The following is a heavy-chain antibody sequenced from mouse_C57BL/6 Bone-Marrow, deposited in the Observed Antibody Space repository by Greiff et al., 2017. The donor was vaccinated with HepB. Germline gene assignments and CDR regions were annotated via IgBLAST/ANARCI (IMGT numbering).Heavy chain of an antibody. Sequence: VQLQQSGPVLVKPGASVKMSCKASGYTFTDYYMNWVKESHGKSLEWIGVINPYNGGTSYNQKFKGKATLTVDKSSSTAYMELNSLTSEDSAVYYCARQAYYYGSSYNYAMDYWGQGTSVTGSS. D-gene: IGHD1-1*01. V-gene: IGHV1-19*01. CDR3: ARQAYYYGSSYNYAMDY. J-gene: IGHJ4*01. CDR2: INPYNGGT. CDR1: GYTFTDYY.